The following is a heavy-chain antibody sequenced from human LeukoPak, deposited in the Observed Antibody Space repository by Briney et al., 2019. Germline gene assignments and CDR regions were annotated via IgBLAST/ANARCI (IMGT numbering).Heavy chain of an antibody. CDR1: GGSISTSNYD. J-gene: IGHJ4*02. CDR2: IYYSGST. V-gene: IGHV4-39*01. D-gene: IGHD5-18*01. Sequence: SETLSLTCTVSGGSISTSNYDWGWIRQSPGKGLEWIGSIYYSGSTYYNPALKSRVTISVDTSKNQFSLKLRSVTGAETAVYYCARRPYSHAYYFDYWGQGTLVTVSS. CDR3: ARRPYSHAYYFDY.